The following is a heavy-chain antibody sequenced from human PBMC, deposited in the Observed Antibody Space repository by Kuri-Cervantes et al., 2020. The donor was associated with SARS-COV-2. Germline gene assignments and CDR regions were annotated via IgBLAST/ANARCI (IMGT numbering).Heavy chain of an antibody. D-gene: IGHD4-17*01. CDR3: TKDQTTVTTCFDY. J-gene: IGHJ4*02. CDR2: IWYDGSNK. Sequence: GESLKISCAASGFTFSSYGMHWVRQAPGKGLEWVAVIWYDGSNKYYADSVKGRFTISRDNSKNTLYLQMNSLRAEDTAVYYCTKDQTTVTTCFDYWGQGTVVTVSS. V-gene: IGHV3-33*06. CDR1: GFTFSSYG.